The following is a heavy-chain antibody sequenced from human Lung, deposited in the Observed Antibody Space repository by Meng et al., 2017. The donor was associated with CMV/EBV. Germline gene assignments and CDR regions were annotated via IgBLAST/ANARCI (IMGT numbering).Heavy chain of an antibody. J-gene: IGHJ4*02. D-gene: IGHD3-9*01. CDR1: GFTFSSYV. CDR3: AKGTGAAIYYFDY. CDR2: ISGSDSST. Sequence: GGSXRLXCAASGFTFSSYVMTWVRQAPGKGLEWVSSISGSDSSTNYADSVKGRFTISRDNSKNTLYVQMNSLTAEDTAVYYCAKGTGAAIYYFDYWGQGPLVTVSS. V-gene: IGHV3-23*01.